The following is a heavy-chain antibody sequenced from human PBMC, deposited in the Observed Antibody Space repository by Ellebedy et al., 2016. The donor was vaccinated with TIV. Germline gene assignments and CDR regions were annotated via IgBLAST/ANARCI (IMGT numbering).Heavy chain of an antibody. V-gene: IGHV1-46*01. D-gene: IGHD3-3*01. CDR2: INPSGGYT. Sequence: AASVKVSCKASGYTFTNYYIHWVRQAPGQGLEWMGIINPSGGYTRYAQKFQGSVTMTRDTSTSTLYMELSSLRPEDTAVYYCAKDRGPHYRYDFWSDYYILDYWGQGTLVTVSS. J-gene: IGHJ4*02. CDR3: AKDRGPHYRYDFWSDYYILDY. CDR1: GYTFTNYY.